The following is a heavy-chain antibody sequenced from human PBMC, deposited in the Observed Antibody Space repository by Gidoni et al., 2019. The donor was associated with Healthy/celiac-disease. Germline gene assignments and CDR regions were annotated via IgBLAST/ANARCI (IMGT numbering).Heavy chain of an antibody. Sequence: QVQLVQSGAEVKKPGASVKVSCKASGDTFTSYAMHWVRQAPGHRLEWMGWINAGNGNTKYSQKFQGRVTITRDTSASTAYMELSSLRSEDTAVYYCARGSDGITMIVVADAFDIWGQGTMVTVSS. V-gene: IGHV1-3*01. CDR2: INAGNGNT. J-gene: IGHJ3*02. CDR1: GDTFTSYA. CDR3: ARGSDGITMIVVADAFDI. D-gene: IGHD3-22*01.